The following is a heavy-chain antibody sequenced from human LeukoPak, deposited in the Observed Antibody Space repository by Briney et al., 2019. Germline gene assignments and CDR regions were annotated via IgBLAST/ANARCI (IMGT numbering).Heavy chain of an antibody. Sequence: GGSLRLSCAASGFTFSSYEMNWVRQAPGKGPEWVSYISSSGSTIYYADSVKGRFTISRDNAKNSLYLQMNSLRAEDTSVYYCARLLAYGGGGEAFDYWGQGALVTVSS. D-gene: IGHD2-8*01. CDR1: GFTFSSYE. V-gene: IGHV3-48*03. CDR2: ISSSGSTI. CDR3: ARLLAYGGGGEAFDY. J-gene: IGHJ4*02.